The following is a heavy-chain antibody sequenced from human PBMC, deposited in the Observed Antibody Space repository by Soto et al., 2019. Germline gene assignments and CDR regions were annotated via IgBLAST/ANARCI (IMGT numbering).Heavy chain of an antibody. CDR1: GFTFSDAW. CDR2: IKRKIDGETT. J-gene: IGHJ6*01. Sequence: ESGGGMVMPGGSLRLSCAASGFTFSDAWMTWIRQAPGKGLQCVGRIKRKIDGETTDYAAPVKGRFTISRDDSKNTLYLQMNSLKGEDTAMYYCVTDRGGGMDVWGQGTTVTVSS. V-gene: IGHV3-15*01. CDR3: VTDRGGGMDV. D-gene: IGHD3-10*01.